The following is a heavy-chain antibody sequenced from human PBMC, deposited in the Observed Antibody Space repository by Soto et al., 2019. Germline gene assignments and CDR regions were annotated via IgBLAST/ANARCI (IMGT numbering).Heavy chain of an antibody. D-gene: IGHD2-8*01. V-gene: IGHV3-23*01. J-gene: IGHJ4*02. CDR1: GFTFSNYA. Sequence: PGGSLRLSCAASGFTFSNYAMSWVRQAPGKELEWVSTISSSGASTDYADSVKGRFTISRDNSQNTLNLQMNSLRAEDTAIYYYSNNQHAMAHDYWGPGTLVTVSA. CDR3: SNNQHAMAHDY. CDR2: ISSSGAST.